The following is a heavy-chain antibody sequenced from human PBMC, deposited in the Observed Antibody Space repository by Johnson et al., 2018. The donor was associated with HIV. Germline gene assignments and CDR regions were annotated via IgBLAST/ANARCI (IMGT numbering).Heavy chain of an antibody. CDR2: ISYDGGIK. V-gene: IGHV3-30-3*01. CDR1: GFTFSSYA. J-gene: IGHJ3*02. CDR3: ARDRSENAFDI. Sequence: QVQLVESGGGLVQPGGSLRLSCAASGFTFSSYAMSWVRQAPGKGLEWVAVISYDGGIKYDADSVKGRFTISRDNSKNTLSLQMNSLRPEDTAMYYCARDRSENAFDIWGQGTMVTVSS.